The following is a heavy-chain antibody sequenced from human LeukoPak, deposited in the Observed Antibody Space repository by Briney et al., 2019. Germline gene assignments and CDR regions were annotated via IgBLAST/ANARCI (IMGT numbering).Heavy chain of an antibody. CDR2: DSSSGSTI. CDR1: GFTFSDYY. V-gene: IGHV3-11*04. D-gene: IGHD2-15*01. Sequence: GGSLRLSCAASGFTFSDYYMSWLRLAPGKGLEWVSYDSSSGSTINYADTVKGRFTISRDNAKKALYLQMNSLRAEDTSVYYCARVATNWFDPWGKGTLVTVSS. J-gene: IGHJ5*02. CDR3: ARVATNWFDP.